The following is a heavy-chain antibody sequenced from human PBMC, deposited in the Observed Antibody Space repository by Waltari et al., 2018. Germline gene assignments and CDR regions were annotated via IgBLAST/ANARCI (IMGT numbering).Heavy chain of an antibody. CDR3: ARDVDGGHQD. CDR2: IYYSGST. D-gene: IGHD2-15*01. V-gene: IGHV4-59*01. J-gene: IGHJ4*02. Sequence: QVQLQESGPGLVKPSETLSLTCTVSGAPISSSYWSWIRQPPGKGLEWIGYIYYSGSTNYNPSLKSRVTISVDTSKNQFSLKLSSVTAADTAVYYCARDVDGGHQDWGQGTLVTVSS. CDR1: GAPISSSY.